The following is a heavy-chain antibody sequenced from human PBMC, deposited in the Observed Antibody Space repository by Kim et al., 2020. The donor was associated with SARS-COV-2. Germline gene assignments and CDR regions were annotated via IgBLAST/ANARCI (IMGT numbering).Heavy chain of an antibody. CDR2: IYYSGST. J-gene: IGHJ5*02. CDR3: ARRGVRYIVAT. Sequence: SETLSLTCTVSGGSISSSSYYWGWIRQPPGKGLEWIGSIYYSGSTYYNPSLKSRVTISVDTSKNQFSLKLSSVTAADTAVYYCARRGVRYIVATWGQGTLVTVSS. CDR1: GGSISSSSYY. D-gene: IGHD5-12*01. V-gene: IGHV4-39*01.